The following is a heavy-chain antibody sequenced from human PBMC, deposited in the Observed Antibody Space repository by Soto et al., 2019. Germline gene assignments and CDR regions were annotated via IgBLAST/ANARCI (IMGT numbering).Heavy chain of an antibody. V-gene: IGHV1-69*13. Sequence: SVKVSCKASGGTFSSYAISWVRQAPGQGLEWMGGIIPIFGTANYAQKFQGRVTITADESTSTAYMELSSLRSEDTAVYYCARAPVATISSYYYYYGMDVWGQGTTVTVSS. CDR3: ARAPVATISSYYYYYGMDV. D-gene: IGHD5-12*01. CDR2: IIPIFGTA. CDR1: GGTFSSYA. J-gene: IGHJ6*02.